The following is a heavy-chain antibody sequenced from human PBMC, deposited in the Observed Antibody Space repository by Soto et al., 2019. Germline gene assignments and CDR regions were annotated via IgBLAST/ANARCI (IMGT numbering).Heavy chain of an antibody. CDR3: AKDYYYGSGSYYNFDY. CDR2: ISYDGSNK. J-gene: IGHJ4*02. V-gene: IGHV3-30*18. D-gene: IGHD3-10*01. Sequence: GGSLRLSCAASGFTFSSYGMHWVRQAPGKGLEWVAVISYDGSNKYYADSVKGRFTISRDNSKNTLYLQMNSLRAEDTAVYYCAKDYYYGSGSYYNFDYWGQGT. CDR1: GFTFSSYG.